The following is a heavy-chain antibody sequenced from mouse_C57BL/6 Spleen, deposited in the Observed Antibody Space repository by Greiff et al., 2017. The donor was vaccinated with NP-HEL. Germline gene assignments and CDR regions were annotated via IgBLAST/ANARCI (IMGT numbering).Heavy chain of an antibody. CDR3: ARGGSPHWYFDV. CDR2: IYPGSGST. V-gene: IGHV1-55*01. J-gene: IGHJ1*03. Sequence: VQLQQPGAELVKPGASVKMSCKASGYTFTSYWITWVKQRPGQGLEWIGDIYPGSGSTNYNEKFKSKATLTVDTSSSTAYMQLSSLTSEDSAVYYGARGGSPHWYFDVWGTGTTVTVSS. CDR1: GYTFTSYW. D-gene: IGHD1-1*02.